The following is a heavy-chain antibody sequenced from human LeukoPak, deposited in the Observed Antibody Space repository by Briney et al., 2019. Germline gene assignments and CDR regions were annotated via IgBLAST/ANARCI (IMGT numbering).Heavy chain of an antibody. CDR2: IIPIFGTA. Sequence: SVKVSCKASGYTFTSYYMHWVRQAPGQGLEWMGGIIPIFGTANYAQKFQGRVTITADESTSTAYMELSSLRSEDTAVYYCARGGPVGDYYGSGSYYRKDYWGQGTLVTVSS. CDR1: GYTFTSYY. D-gene: IGHD3-10*01. V-gene: IGHV1-69*13. CDR3: ARGGPVGDYYGSGSYYRKDY. J-gene: IGHJ4*02.